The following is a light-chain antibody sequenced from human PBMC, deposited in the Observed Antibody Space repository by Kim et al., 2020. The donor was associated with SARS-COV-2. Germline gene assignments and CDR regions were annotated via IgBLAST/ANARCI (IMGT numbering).Light chain of an antibody. V-gene: IGKV3-15*01. Sequence: VSPGDRSTLSCWASQSVSSNLAWYQQKPGQAPRLLIYGASTRATGIPARFSGSGSGTEFTLTISSLQSEDFAVYYCKQYNNWPYTFGQGTKLEI. CDR1: QSVSSN. CDR3: KQYNNWPYT. CDR2: GAS. J-gene: IGKJ2*01.